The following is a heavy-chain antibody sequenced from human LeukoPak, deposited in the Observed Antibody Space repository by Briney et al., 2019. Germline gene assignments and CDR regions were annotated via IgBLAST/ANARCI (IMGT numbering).Heavy chain of an antibody. CDR1: GYTFTSYD. CDR3: ARIRYCSGGSCS. D-gene: IGHD2-15*01. Sequence: GASVKISCKASGYTFTSYDINWVRQATGQGLEWMGWMNPNSGNTGYAQKFQGRVTMTRDTSISTAYMELSSLRSDDTAVYYCARIRYCSGGSCSWGQGTLVTVSS. J-gene: IGHJ5*02. CDR2: MNPNSGNT. V-gene: IGHV1-8*01.